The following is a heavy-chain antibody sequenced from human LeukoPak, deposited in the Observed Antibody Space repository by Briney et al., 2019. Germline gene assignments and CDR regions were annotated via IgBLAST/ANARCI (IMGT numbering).Heavy chain of an antibody. D-gene: IGHD2-21*01. Sequence: SDTLSLTCGVFGVSINDYYWRWIRQSPGKGLEWIGEISHTEGTRYYPSLESRVTMSVGTSDNQLLQTVIFVPAADTAVFYRCRIRCGLGGAVCYNPWGLGTLVTVSS. V-gene: IGHV4-34*01. CDR3: CRIRCGLGGAVCYNP. J-gene: IGHJ5*02. CDR2: ISHTEGT. CDR1: GVSINDYY.